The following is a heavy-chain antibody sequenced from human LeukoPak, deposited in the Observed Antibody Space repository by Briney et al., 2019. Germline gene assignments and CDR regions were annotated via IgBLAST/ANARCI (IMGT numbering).Heavy chain of an antibody. CDR2: INHSGRT. CDR1: GGSLSGAY. CDR3: ARDPRSTINCPLRF. D-gene: IGHD2/OR15-2a*01. J-gene: IGHJ4*02. Sequence: SETLSLTCTVSGGSLSGAYCTWIRQSPGKGLGWIGEINHSGRTNYNPSLEGRVSISLDSSQGQFSLILRSVTAADTAVYYCARDPRSTINCPLRFWGQGSLVTVSS. V-gene: IGHV4-34*01.